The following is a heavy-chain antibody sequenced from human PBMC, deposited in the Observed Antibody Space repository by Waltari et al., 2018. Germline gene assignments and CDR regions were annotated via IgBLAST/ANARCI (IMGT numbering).Heavy chain of an antibody. CDR3: ARPVRISGNYGLDV. CDR1: GFYIDDSG. CDR2: ITGTSRTK. J-gene: IGHJ6*02. Sequence: EIQLVQSGGGLVQPGGSLRLSCAPSGFYIDDSGLNWVRQAPGKGLEWVSYITGTSRTKFYADSVRGRFTISRDNAKNSLYLQMNSLRADDTAVYFCARPVRISGNYGLDVWGQGTTVIVSS. V-gene: IGHV3-48*01.